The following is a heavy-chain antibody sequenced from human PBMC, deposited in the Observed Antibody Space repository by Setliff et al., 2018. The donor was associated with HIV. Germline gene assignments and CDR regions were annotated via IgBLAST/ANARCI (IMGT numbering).Heavy chain of an antibody. CDR1: GFAFNNFW. CDR3: ARGAPAVPPALSPPHSYNWFDP. J-gene: IGHJ5*02. CDR2: IKEDGSET. Sequence: GGSLRLSCAASGFAFNNFWMTWVRQAPGEGLEWVANIKEDGSETFYVDSVKGRFTMSRDNAKNLVYLEMNSLRTEDTAVYFCARGAPAVPPALSPPHSYNWFDPWGQGTVVTVSS. V-gene: IGHV3-7*03. D-gene: IGHD3-16*02.